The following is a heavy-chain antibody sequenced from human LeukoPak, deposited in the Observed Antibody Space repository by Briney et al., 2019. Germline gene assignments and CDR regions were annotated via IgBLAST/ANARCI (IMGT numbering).Heavy chain of an antibody. J-gene: IGHJ4*02. CDR1: GFTFSSYE. CDR3: ARGDFLEWLFQEDY. V-gene: IGHV3-48*03. Sequence: PGGSLRLSCAASGFTFSSYEMNWVRQAPGKGLEWVSYISSSSSTIYYADSVKGRLTISRDNAKNTLYLQMNSLRAEDTAVYYCARGDFLEWLFQEDYWGQGTLVTVSS. D-gene: IGHD3-3*01. CDR2: ISSSSSTI.